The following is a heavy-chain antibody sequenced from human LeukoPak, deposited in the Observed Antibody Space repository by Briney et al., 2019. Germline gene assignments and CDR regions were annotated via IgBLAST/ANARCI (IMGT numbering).Heavy chain of an antibody. Sequence: PGGSLRLSCAASGFTFSSYWMSWVRQAPGKGLEWVANIKQDGSGKYYVDSVKGRFTISRDNAKNSLYLQMNSLRAEDTAVYYCARDRIAARQSRFDYWGQGTLVTVSS. D-gene: IGHD6-6*01. V-gene: IGHV3-7*01. J-gene: IGHJ4*02. CDR1: GFTFSSYW. CDR2: IKQDGSGK. CDR3: ARDRIAARQSRFDY.